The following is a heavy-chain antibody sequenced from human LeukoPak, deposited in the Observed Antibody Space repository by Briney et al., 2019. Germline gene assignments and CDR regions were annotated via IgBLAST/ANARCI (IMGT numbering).Heavy chain of an antibody. CDR2: IKSDGSSA. D-gene: IGHD4-23*01. V-gene: IGHV3-74*01. CDR3: ARDLRTPSDTNIAIDY. Sequence: GRSLRLSCAASGFTFSSYWMHWVRQAPGKGLVWVSRIKSDGSSASYADSVKGRFTISRDNAKNTLYLQMNSLRAEDTAVYYCARDLRTPSDTNIAIDYWGQGTLVTVSS. CDR1: GFTFSSYW. J-gene: IGHJ4*02.